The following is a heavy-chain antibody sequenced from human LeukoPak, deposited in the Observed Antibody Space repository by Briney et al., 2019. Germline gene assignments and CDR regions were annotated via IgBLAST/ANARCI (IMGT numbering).Heavy chain of an antibody. Sequence: SVKDSCKASGGTFSSYDISWVRQAPGQGLEWMGGIMPMFGKANYAQKFQGRVTTTADKATSTAYMELSSLISEDTAVYYCAGGRTDIVVVPATLRNYYFDYWGQGTLVTVSS. V-gene: IGHV1-69*06. D-gene: IGHD2-2*01. CDR3: AGGRTDIVVVPATLRNYYFDY. J-gene: IGHJ4*02. CDR2: IMPMFGKA. CDR1: GGTFSSYD.